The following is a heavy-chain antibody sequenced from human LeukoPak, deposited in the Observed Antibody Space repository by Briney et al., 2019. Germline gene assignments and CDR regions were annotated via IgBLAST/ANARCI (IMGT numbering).Heavy chain of an antibody. Sequence: GGSLRLSCAASGFTFSSYWMSWVRRAPGKGLEWVANIKQDGSEKYYVDSVKGRFTSSRDNAKNSLYMKMNSLRAEDTAVYYCARETLYCSSTSCYKYYYYYGMDAWGQGTTVTVSS. CDR2: IKQDGSEK. V-gene: IGHV3-7*01. CDR1: GFTFSSYW. D-gene: IGHD2-2*02. J-gene: IGHJ6*02. CDR3: ARETLYCSSTSCYKYYYYYGMDA.